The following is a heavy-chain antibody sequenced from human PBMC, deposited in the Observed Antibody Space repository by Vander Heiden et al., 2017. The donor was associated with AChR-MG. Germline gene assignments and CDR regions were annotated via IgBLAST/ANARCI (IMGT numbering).Heavy chain of an antibody. D-gene: IGHD3-3*01. CDR3: ARASASHLEDAFDI. V-gene: IGHV3-53*01. CDR1: GFTVSSNY. Sequence: EVQLVESGGGLIQPGGSLRLSCAASGFTVSSNYMSWVRQAPGKGLEWVSVIYSGGSTYYADSVKGRFTISRDNSKNTLYLQMNSLRAEDTAVYYCARASASHLEDAFDIWGQGTMVTVSS. CDR2: IYSGGST. J-gene: IGHJ3*02.